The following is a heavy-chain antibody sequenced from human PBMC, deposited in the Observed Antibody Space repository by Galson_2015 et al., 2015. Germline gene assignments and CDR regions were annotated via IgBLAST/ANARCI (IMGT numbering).Heavy chain of an antibody. V-gene: IGHV3-23*01. CDR2: ISGSGGST. J-gene: IGHJ3*02. Sequence: SLRLSCAASGFTFSSYAMSWVRQAPGKGLEWVSAISGSGGSTYYADSVKGRFTISRDNSKNTLYLQMNSLRAEDTAVYYCAKGGCGEPACEIWGQGTMVAVSS. CDR3: AKGGCGEPACEI. D-gene: IGHD3-10*01. CDR1: GFTFSSYA.